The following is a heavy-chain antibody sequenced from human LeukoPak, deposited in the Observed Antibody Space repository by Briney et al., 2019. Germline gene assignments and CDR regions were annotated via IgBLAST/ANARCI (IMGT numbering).Heavy chain of an antibody. CDR3: ARGLGVVTAQSEQPKPRYFDL. CDR2: FSGYNGDT. Sequence: GASVKVSCKASGYTFISYGISWVRQAPGQGLEWMGWFSGYNGDTNYAQNLQGRVTMTTDTSTSTAYMELRSLRSDDTAVYYCARGLGVVTAQSEQPKPRYFDLWGRGTQVTVSS. D-gene: IGHD2-21*02. V-gene: IGHV1-18*01. CDR1: GYTFISYG. J-gene: IGHJ2*01.